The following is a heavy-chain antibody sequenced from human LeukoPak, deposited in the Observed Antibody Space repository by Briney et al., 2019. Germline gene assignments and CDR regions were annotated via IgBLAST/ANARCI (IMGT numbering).Heavy chain of an antibody. CDR1: GFTFSTYS. CDR2: ISGSSSYI. J-gene: IGHJ4*02. D-gene: IGHD1-26*01. CDR3: ARDGGSFKYFFDY. V-gene: IGHV3-21*01. Sequence: GGSLRLSCAASGFTFSTYSMNWVRQAPGKGLEWVSSISGSSSYIYYADSVKGRFAISRDNAKNSLYLQMNSLRAEDTALYYCARDGGSFKYFFDYWGQGTLVTVSS.